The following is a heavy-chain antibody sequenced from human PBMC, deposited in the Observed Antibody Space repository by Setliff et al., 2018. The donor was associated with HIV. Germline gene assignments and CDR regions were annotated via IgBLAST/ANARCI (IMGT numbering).Heavy chain of an antibody. CDR3: ARDWDEVTTGQPSNYYYYGMDV. Sequence: GASVKVSCKASGYTFTSYYMHWVRQAPGQGLEWMGIINPSGGSTSYAQKFQGRVTMTRDTSTSTVYMELSSLRSEDTAVYYCARDWDEVTTGQPSNYYYYGMDVWGQGTTVTVSS. J-gene: IGHJ6*02. CDR2: INPSGGST. CDR1: GYTFTSYY. V-gene: IGHV1-46*01. D-gene: IGHD4-17*01.